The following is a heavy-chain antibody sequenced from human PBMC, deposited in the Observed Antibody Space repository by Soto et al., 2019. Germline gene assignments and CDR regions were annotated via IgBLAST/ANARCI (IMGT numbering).Heavy chain of an antibody. CDR1: GFTFSNAW. CDR3: STLVPAMGIFDY. J-gene: IGHJ4*02. Sequence: GGSLRLSCAASGFTFSNAWMSWVRQAPGKGLEWVGRIKSKTDGGTTDYAAPVKGRFTISRDDSKNTLYLQMNSLKTEDTAVYYFSTLVPAMGIFDYWCQGTLVTVSS. D-gene: IGHD5-18*01. CDR2: IKSKTDGGTT. V-gene: IGHV3-15*01.